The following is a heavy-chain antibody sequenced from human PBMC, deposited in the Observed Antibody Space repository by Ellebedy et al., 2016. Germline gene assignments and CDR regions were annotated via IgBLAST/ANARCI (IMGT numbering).Heavy chain of an antibody. J-gene: IGHJ4*02. Sequence: SETLSLTXAVYGGSFSGYYWSWIRQPPGKGLEWIGEINHSGSTNYNPSLKSRVTISVDTSKNQFSLKLSSVTAADTAVYYCARSRSLTPDYWGQGTLVTVSS. D-gene: IGHD1-14*01. CDR2: INHSGST. CDR1: GGSFSGYY. V-gene: IGHV4-34*01. CDR3: ARSRSLTPDY.